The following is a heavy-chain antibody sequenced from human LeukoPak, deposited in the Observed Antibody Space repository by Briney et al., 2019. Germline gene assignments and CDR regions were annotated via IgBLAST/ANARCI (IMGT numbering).Heavy chain of an antibody. D-gene: IGHD5-24*01. CDR3: ARVGGMATFDY. Sequence: GGSLRLSCAASGFTFSSYAMHWVRQASGKGLEWVAVISYDGSNKYYADSVKGRFTISRDNSKNTLYLQMNSLRAEDTAVYYCARVGGMATFDYWGQGTLVTVSS. CDR2: ISYDGSNK. CDR1: GFTFSSYA. J-gene: IGHJ4*02. V-gene: IGHV3-30-3*01.